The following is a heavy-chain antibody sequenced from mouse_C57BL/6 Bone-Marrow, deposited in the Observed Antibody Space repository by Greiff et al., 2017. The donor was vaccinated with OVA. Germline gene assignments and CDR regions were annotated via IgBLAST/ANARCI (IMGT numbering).Heavy chain of an antibody. CDR2: IISDGGST. J-gene: IGHJ3*01. D-gene: IGHD1-1*01. CDR3: ASGSTWFAY. Sequence: VQLKESGGGLVQPGESLKLSCESTEYEFPSYDMSWVRKTPEKRLELVAAIISDGGSTYYPDTMERRFIISTDNTKKTLYLQMSSLRSEDTAMYYCASGSTWFAYWGQGTLVTVSA. V-gene: IGHV5-2*01. CDR1: EYEFPSYD.